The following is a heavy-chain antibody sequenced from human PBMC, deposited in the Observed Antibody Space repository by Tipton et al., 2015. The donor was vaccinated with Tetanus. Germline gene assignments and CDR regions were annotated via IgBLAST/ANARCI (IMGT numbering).Heavy chain of an antibody. CDR1: GGSINSGGYF. J-gene: IGHJ5*02. D-gene: IGHD6-6*01. Sequence: LRLSCPVSGGSINSGGYFWNWIRQQPGKGPEWIGYIYYSGDTFYNPSLKSRVTISVDTSKNQFSLNLRSVTAADTAVYYCARDQGGGRVVRLNWFDPWGQGTLVTVSS. CDR3: ARDQGGGRVVRLNWFDP. CDR2: IYYSGDT. V-gene: IGHV4-31*03.